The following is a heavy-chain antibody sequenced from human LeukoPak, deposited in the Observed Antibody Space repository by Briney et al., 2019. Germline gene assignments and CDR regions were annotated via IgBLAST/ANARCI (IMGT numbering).Heavy chain of an antibody. CDR1: GFTFDDYA. CDR3: AKRAPYYYYMDV. V-gene: IGHV3-9*01. Sequence: GGSLRLSCAASGFTFDDYAMHWVRQAPGKGLEWVSGISWNSGSIGCADSVKGRFTISRDNAKNSLYLQMNSLRAEDTALYYCAKRAPYYYYMDVWGKGTTVTVSS. CDR2: ISWNSGSI. J-gene: IGHJ6*03.